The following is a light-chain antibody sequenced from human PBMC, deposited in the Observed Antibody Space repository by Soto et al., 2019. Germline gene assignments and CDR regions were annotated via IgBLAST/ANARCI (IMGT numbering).Light chain of an antibody. V-gene: IGLV1-40*01. J-gene: IGLJ1*01. CDR1: SSNIGAGYD. CDR3: QSFDSSLNIFV. Sequence: QSALTQPPSVSGAPGQRVTISCTGSSSNIGAGYDVHWYRQLPGTAPKLLIYGNNNRPSGVPDRVSGSKSATSASLAITGLQAEDEADYYCQSFDSSLNIFVFGTGTKLTVL. CDR2: GNN.